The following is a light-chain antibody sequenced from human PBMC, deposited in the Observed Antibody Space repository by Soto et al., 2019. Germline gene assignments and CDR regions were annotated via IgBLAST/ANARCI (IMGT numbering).Light chain of an antibody. CDR1: LSVSSY. CDR3: QQYNHWPRT. V-gene: IGKV3-11*01. Sequence: VVLTQSPATLSLSPGERATLSCRASLSVSSYLAWYQQKPGQAPRLLIYDASYRATGIPARFIGSGSGTQFTLTISSLQSEDFAFYYCQQYNHWPRTFGQGTKLEIK. J-gene: IGKJ2*01. CDR2: DAS.